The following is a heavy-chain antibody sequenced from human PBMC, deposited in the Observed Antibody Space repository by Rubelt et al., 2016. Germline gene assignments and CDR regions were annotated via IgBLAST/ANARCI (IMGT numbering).Heavy chain of an antibody. V-gene: IGHV4-34*01. CDR3: ARTSVADRDDY. Sequence: QVQLQQWGAGLLKPSETLSLTCEVYGGSFSGHYWSWIRQPPGKGLEWIGEISHRGTINYNLSLKGRATISVETSKNQFSLKLSSVTAADTAVYYCARTSVADRDDYWGQGTLVTVSS. CDR2: ISHRGTI. D-gene: IGHD6-19*01. J-gene: IGHJ4*02. CDR1: GGSFSGHY.